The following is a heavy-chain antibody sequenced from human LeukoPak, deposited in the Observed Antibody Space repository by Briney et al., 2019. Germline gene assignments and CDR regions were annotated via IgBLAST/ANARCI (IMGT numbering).Heavy chain of an antibody. D-gene: IGHD5-12*01. Sequence: PSQTLSLTCTVSGGSISSGGYYWSWIRQHPGKGLEWIGYIYYSGSTYYNPSLKSRVTISVDTSKNQFSLKLSSVTAADTAVYHCARGVADSGYAFLDYWGQGTLVTVSS. CDR1: GGSISSGGYY. CDR2: IYYSGST. J-gene: IGHJ4*02. CDR3: ARGVADSGYAFLDY. V-gene: IGHV4-31*03.